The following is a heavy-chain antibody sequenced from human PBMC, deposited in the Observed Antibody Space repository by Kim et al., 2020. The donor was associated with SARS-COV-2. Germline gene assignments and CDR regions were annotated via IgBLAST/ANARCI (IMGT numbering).Heavy chain of an antibody. D-gene: IGHD6-13*01. V-gene: IGHV1-69*01. J-gene: IGHJ4*02. CDR3: ARKDLAGIAAAGTGDY. Sequence: KFQGRVTITADESTSTAYMELSSLRSEDTAVYYCARKDLAGIAAAGTGDYWGQGTLVTVSS.